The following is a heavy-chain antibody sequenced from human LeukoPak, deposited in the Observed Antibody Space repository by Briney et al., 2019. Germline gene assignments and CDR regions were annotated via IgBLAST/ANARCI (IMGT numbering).Heavy chain of an antibody. D-gene: IGHD2-2*01. J-gene: IGHJ4*02. CDR1: GYSFTTYW. Sequence: GESLRISCKGSGYSFTTYWITWVRQMPGKGLEWMGRIDPSDSYTNYSPSFQGHVTISADKSISTAYLQWSSLKASDTAMYYCARYRYCSSFSCYGIDYWGQGALVTVFS. CDR3: ARYRYCSSFSCYGIDY. V-gene: IGHV5-10-1*01. CDR2: IDPSDSYT.